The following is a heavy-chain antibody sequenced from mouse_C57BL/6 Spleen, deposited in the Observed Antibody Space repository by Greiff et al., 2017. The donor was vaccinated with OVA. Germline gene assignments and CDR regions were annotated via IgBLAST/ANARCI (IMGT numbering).Heavy chain of an antibody. CDR2: INSDGGST. D-gene: IGHD2-5*01. CDR1: EYAFPSHD. CDR3: ARHSNYWYFDG. V-gene: IGHV5-2*01. J-gene: IGHJ1*03. Sequence: EVQLLESGGGLVQPGESLKLSCESTEYAFPSHDMSWVRKTPEKRLELVAAINSDGGSTYYPDTIERRFIISRDNAKKTLYLQMSSLRSEDTALNYCARHSNYWYFDGWGTGTTVTVS.